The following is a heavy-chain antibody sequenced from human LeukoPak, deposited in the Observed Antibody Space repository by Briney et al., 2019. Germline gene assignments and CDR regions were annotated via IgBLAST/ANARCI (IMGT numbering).Heavy chain of an antibody. Sequence: ASETLSLTCAVSGAPINSSNWWSWVRQPPGKGLEWIGEIYHIGSTNYNPSLKSRLIISVDKSKNQFSLQLSSVTAADTAVYYCARGAVMDDFWTPRGAFDIWGQGTMVTVSS. CDR1: GAPINSSNW. D-gene: IGHD3-3*01. CDR3: ARGAVMDDFWTPRGAFDI. CDR2: IYHIGST. J-gene: IGHJ3*02. V-gene: IGHV4-4*02.